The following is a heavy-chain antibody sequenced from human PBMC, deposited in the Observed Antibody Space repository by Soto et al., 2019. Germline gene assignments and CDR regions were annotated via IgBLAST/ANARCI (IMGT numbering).Heavy chain of an antibody. CDR2: IVAVSGNT. D-gene: IGHD4-17*01. V-gene: IGHV1-58*01. Sequence: ASVKVSFKASGGTFTSSVVQWVRQARGQGLEWIGWIVAVSGNTNYAQKFQERVTITTDKSTSTAYMELSSLRSEDTAVYYCARGADYGDAFDIWGQGTMVTVSS. J-gene: IGHJ3*02. CDR3: ARGADYGDAFDI. CDR1: GGTFTSSV.